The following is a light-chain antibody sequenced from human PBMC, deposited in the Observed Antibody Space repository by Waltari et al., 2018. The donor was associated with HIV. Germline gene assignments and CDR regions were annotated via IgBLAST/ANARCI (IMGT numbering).Light chain of an antibody. CDR3: TSYTSSGTLYV. Sequence: QSALTQPPSVSGSPGQSITLSCTGTSSAVGGYNYVSWYQQHPGKAPKLMIYEVSNRPSGISNRFSGSKSGNTASLTISGLQAEDEADYYCTSYTSSGTLYVFGTGTKVTVL. CDR1: SSAVGGYNY. CDR2: EVS. J-gene: IGLJ1*01. V-gene: IGLV2-14*01.